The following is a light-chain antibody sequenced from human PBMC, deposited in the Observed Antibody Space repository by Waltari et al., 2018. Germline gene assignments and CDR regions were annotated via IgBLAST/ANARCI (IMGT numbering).Light chain of an antibody. CDR2: VNSDGSH. J-gene: IGLJ3*02. V-gene: IGLV4-69*01. CDR1: REHSSNI. Sequence: QLVLTQSPSASASLGASVKLTCTLDREHSSNIIPWLPQQPEKGPRYLMEVNSDGSHPKGDEIPDRFSGSSSGAERYLIISSLQSEDEAVYYCETGGHGSWVFGGGTKLTVL. CDR3: ETGGHGSWV.